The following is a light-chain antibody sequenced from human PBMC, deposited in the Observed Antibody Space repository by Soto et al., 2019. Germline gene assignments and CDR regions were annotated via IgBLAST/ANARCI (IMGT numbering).Light chain of an antibody. CDR3: QQYNSSPWT. CDR1: QSISSW. CDR2: DAS. Sequence: DFQMTQSPSTLSASVGDRVSITCRAVQSISSWLAWYQQKPGKAPKLLIYDASSLQNGVPSRFRDSESGTEFTLTISSLQPDDLAVYYCQQYNSSPWTFGQGTKVDNK. J-gene: IGKJ1*01. V-gene: IGKV1-5*01.